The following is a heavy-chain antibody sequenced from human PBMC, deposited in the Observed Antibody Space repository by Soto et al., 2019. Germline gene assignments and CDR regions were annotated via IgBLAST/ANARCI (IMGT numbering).Heavy chain of an antibody. CDR3: AARGGSGWYDYGMDV. CDR1: EFTFTSSA. J-gene: IGHJ6*02. CDR2: IVVGSGNT. Sequence: SVKVSCKASEFTFTSSAVQWGRQARGQRLEWIGWIVVGSGNTNYAQKFQERVTITRDMSTSTAYMELSSLRSEDTAVYYCAARGGSGWYDYGMDVWGQGTTVTVSS. V-gene: IGHV1-58*01. D-gene: IGHD6-19*01.